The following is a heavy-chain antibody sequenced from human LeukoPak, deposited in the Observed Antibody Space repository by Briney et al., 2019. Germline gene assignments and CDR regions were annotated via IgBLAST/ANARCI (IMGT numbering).Heavy chain of an antibody. CDR3: ARHTRAAAGKRPTQVWFDP. CDR2: IYYSGST. Sequence: SETLSLTCTVSGGSISSYYWSWIRQPPGKGLEWIGYIYYSGSTNYNPSLKSRVTISVDTSKNQLSLKLSSVTAADTAVYYCARHTRAAAGKRPTQVWFDPWGQGTLVTVSS. J-gene: IGHJ5*02. CDR1: GGSISSYY. D-gene: IGHD6-13*01. V-gene: IGHV4-59*08.